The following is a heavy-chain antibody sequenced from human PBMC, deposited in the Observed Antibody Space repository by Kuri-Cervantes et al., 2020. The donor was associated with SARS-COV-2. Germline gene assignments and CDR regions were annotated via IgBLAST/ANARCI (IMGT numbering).Heavy chain of an antibody. Sequence: GGSLRLSCAASGFTFSSYSMNWVRQVPGKGLEWVARSRNKPNSYTTEYAASVRGRFVISRDDAKNSLYLQMNSLKTEDTAVYYCTRGAGVSAARDSYYYGLDVWGQGTTVTVSS. V-gene: IGHV3-72*01. D-gene: IGHD5/OR15-5a*01. J-gene: IGHJ6*02. CDR1: GFTFSSYS. CDR2: SRNKPNSYTT. CDR3: TRGAGVSAARDSYYYGLDV.